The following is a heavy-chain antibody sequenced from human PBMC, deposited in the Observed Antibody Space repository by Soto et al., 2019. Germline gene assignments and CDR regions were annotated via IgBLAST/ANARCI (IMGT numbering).Heavy chain of an antibody. V-gene: IGHV1-18*01. CDR3: AREGYSSGWYYFDY. CDR1: GYTFTSYG. J-gene: IGHJ4*02. D-gene: IGHD6-19*01. Sequence: ASVKVSCKASGYTFTSYGISWVRQAPGQGLEWMGWISAYNGNTNYAQKLQGRVTMTTDTSTSTAYMALRSLSSDDTAVYYCAREGYSSGWYYFDYWGQGTLVTSPQ. CDR2: ISAYNGNT.